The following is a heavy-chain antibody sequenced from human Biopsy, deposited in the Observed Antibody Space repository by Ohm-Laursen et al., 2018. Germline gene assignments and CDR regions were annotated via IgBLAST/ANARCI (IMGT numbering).Heavy chain of an antibody. CDR1: GVTLSGYV. V-gene: IGHV3-21*06. J-gene: IGHJ4*02. CDR3: STAAYAPPYFDL. Sequence: LSLSCPASGVTLSGYVMNRVRQAPGKGLAWVSSITGGGNYINYADSVRGRFTISRDNSKNSVYLVMSSLSAEDTAIYFCSTAAYAPPYFDLWGRGTVVTVSS. D-gene: IGHD4-17*01. CDR2: ITGGGNYI.